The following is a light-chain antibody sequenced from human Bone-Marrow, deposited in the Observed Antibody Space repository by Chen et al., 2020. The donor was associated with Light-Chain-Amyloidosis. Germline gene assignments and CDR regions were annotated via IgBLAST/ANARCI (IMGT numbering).Light chain of an antibody. V-gene: IGLV3-21*02. Sequence: SYVLTQPPSVSVAPGQTARITCGGNNIGSTSVHWYQQTPGQAPLLVVYDDSDRPSGIPERLSGSNSGTTATLTISRVEAGDEADYYCQVWDRSSDRPVFGGGTKLTVL. CDR2: DDS. CDR1: NIGSTS. CDR3: QVWDRSSDRPV. J-gene: IGLJ3*02.